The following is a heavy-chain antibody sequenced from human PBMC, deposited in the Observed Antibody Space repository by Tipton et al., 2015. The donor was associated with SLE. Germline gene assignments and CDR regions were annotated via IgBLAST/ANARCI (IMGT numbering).Heavy chain of an antibody. J-gene: IGHJ6*03. D-gene: IGHD3-16*01. V-gene: IGHV4-61*09. Sequence: TLSLTCTVSGGSISSGSYYWSWIRQPAGKGLEWIGHIYTSGSTNYNPSLKSRVTISVDTSKNQFSLKLSSVTAADTAVYYCARDGGSVYYMDVWGKGTTVTVSS. CDR2: IYTSGST. CDR1: GGSISSGSYY. CDR3: ARDGGSVYYMDV.